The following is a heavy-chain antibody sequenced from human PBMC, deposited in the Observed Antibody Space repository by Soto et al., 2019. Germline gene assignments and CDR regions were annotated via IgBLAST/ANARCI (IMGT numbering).Heavy chain of an antibody. CDR2: ISTNGDTT. CDR3: ARDGGLTSSSGRSFDI. Sequence: GGSLRLSCAASGFTFSSHEMFWVRQAPGRGLEYVSAISTNGDTTYYANSVKGRFTISRDNSKNTLYLQMASLRAEDVGVYYCARDGGLTSSSGRSFDIWGQGTKVTVS. D-gene: IGHD6-6*01. V-gene: IGHV3-64*01. J-gene: IGHJ3*02. CDR1: GFTFSSHE.